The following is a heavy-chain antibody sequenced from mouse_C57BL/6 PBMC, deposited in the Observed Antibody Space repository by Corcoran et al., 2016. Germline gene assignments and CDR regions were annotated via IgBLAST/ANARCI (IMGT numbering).Heavy chain of an antibody. V-gene: IGHV9-3*01. CDR1: GYTFTTYG. J-gene: IGHJ2*01. CDR3: ARAYYDY. CDR2: INTYSGVP. D-gene: IGHD3-1*01. Sequence: QIQLVQSGPELKKPGETVKISCKASGYTFTTYGMSWVKQAPGKGLKWMGWINTYSGVPTYADDFKGRFAFSLETSASTAYLQINNLKNEDTATYFCARAYYDYWGQGTTLTVSS.